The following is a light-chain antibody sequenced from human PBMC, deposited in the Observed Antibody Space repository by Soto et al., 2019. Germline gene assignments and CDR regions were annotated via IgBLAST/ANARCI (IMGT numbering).Light chain of an antibody. Sequence: IVLTPSPSTLSLSPEERATLPCRASQSVGGNYLTWYQQKPGQAPRLLIYGASSRASGIPDRFSGSGSGTDFTLTISRLEPEDFAVYYCQQYGNSPVTFGGGTKVDIK. J-gene: IGKJ4*01. V-gene: IGKV3-20*01. CDR1: QSVGGNY. CDR3: QQYGNSPVT. CDR2: GAS.